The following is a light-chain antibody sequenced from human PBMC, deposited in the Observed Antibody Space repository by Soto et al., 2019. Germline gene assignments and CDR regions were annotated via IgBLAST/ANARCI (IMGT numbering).Light chain of an antibody. J-gene: IGLJ1*01. CDR2: DVI. CDR1: SSDVGGYNY. CDR3: SSYTSSTTLYA. Sequence: QSALTQPASVSGSPGQSITISCTGTSSDVGGYNYVSWYQQHPGKAPKLMIYDVIDRPSGVSNRFSGSKSGNTASLTISGLQAEDEADYYCSSYTSSTTLYAFGTGTKLTVL. V-gene: IGLV2-14*03.